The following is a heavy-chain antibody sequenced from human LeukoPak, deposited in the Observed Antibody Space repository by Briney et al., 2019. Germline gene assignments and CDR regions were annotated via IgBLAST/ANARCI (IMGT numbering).Heavy chain of an antibody. D-gene: IGHD3-22*01. CDR1: GFTFSNAW. CDR2: IKSRTDGGTT. J-gene: IGHJ4*02. Sequence: GGSLRLSCAASGFTFSNAWMSWVRQAPGEWLEWVGRIKSRTDGGTTDYAAPVKGRFTISRDDSKNTLYLQMNSLKTEDTAVYYCTRDYYDGSAYSSDYWGQGTLVTVSS. CDR3: TRDYYDGSAYSSDY. V-gene: IGHV3-15*01.